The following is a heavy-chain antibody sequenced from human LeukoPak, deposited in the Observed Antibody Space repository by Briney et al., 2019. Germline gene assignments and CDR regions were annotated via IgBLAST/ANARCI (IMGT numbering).Heavy chain of an antibody. V-gene: IGHV1-69*04. CDR1: GGTFSSYA. J-gene: IGHJ4*02. CDR2: IIPILGIA. Sequence: SVKVSCKASGGTFSSYAISWVRRAPGQGLEWMGRIIPILGIANYAQKFQGRVTITADKSTSTAYMELSSLRSEDTAVYYCARDPSLLAAMVSYYFDYWGQGTLVTVSS. CDR3: ARDPSLLAAMVSYYFDY. D-gene: IGHD5-18*01.